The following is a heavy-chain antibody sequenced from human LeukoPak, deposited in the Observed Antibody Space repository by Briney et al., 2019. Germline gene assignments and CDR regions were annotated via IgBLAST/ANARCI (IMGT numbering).Heavy chain of an antibody. V-gene: IGHV3-7*01. Sequence: GGSLRLSCAASGFTFSSYWMSWVRQAPGKGLEWVANIKQDGSEEHYMDSVKARFTISRDNAKNSLSLQMNSLRAEDTAVYYCVRDGGVSGYDLLDYWGQGTLVTVSS. J-gene: IGHJ4*02. CDR2: IKQDGSEE. CDR1: GFTFSSYW. CDR3: VRDGGVSGYDLLDY. D-gene: IGHD5-12*01.